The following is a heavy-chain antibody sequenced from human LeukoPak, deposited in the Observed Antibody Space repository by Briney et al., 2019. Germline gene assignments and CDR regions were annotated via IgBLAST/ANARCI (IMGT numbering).Heavy chain of an antibody. V-gene: IGHV4-39*07. CDR2: IYYSGST. CDR1: GGSISSSSYY. D-gene: IGHD3-3*01. CDR3: ARVTKRGSGAFDI. Sequence: PSETLSLTCTVSGGSISSSSYYWGWIRQPPGKGLEWIGSIYYSGSTYYNPSLKSRVTISVDTSKNQFSLKLSSVTAADTAVYYCARVTKRGSGAFDIWGQGTMVTVSS. J-gene: IGHJ3*02.